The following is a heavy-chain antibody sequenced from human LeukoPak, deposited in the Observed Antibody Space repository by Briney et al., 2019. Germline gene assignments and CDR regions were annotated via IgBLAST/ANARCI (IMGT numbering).Heavy chain of an antibody. Sequence: GGSLRLSCAASGFTFSSYAMHWVRQAPGKGLEWVAVISYDGSNKYYADSVKGRFTISRDNSKNTLYLQMNSLRAEDTAVYYCARSEYYYDSSGYFDIWGQGTMVTVSS. CDR1: GFTFSSYA. V-gene: IGHV3-30*04. CDR3: ARSEYYYDSSGYFDI. D-gene: IGHD3-22*01. CDR2: ISYDGSNK. J-gene: IGHJ3*02.